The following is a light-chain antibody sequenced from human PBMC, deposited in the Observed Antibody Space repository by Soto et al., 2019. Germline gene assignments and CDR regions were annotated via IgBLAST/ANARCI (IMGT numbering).Light chain of an antibody. Sequence: QYALTQPASVSGSPGQSITISCTGTSSDVGSHNLVSWYQQHPGQAPKLMIYEVTTRPLGVSTRFSASKSGNTASLTISGLQAEDEADYYCCSYGGSRAVFGGGTQLTVL. CDR1: SSDVGSHNL. CDR2: EVT. CDR3: CSYGGSRAV. V-gene: IGLV2-23*02. J-gene: IGLJ7*01.